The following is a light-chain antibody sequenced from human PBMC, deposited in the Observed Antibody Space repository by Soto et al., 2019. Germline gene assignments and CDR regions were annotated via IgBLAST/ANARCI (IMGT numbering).Light chain of an antibody. CDR2: EVS. J-gene: IGLJ1*01. CDR3: SAFKSAYNCA. V-gene: IGLV2-14*01. CDR1: SSDVGGYNY. Sequence: QSALARTASVSGSPGQSIAISCTGTSSDVGGYNYVSWYQQHPGKAPKLLISEVSIRPSGVSDRFAGSKSGNTASLTISRLQTEDQADYHYSAFKSAYNCAFGSGTKV.